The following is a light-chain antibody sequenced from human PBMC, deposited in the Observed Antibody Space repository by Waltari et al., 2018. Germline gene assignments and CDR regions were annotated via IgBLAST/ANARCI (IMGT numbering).Light chain of an antibody. V-gene: IGLV2-14*03. CDR1: SRDVGGYNC. CDR3: SSYTSSIYVV. J-gene: IGLJ2*01. Sequence: QSALTQPASVSGSPGQSITISCSGTSRDVGGYNCVPWYQQHPRKAPKLMIYDVSNRPSGVSNRFSGSKSGNTASLTISGLQAEDEADYYCSSYTSSIYVVFGGGTKLTVL. CDR2: DVS.